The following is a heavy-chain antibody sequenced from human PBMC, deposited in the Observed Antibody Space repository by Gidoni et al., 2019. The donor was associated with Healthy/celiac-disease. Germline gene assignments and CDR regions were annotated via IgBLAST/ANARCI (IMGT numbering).Heavy chain of an antibody. D-gene: IGHD3-22*01. CDR2: IYYSGST. CDR1: GGSISSGGYY. J-gene: IGHJ4*02. Sequence: QVQLQESGPGLVKPSQTLSLTCTVSGGSISSGGYYWRWIRQHPGKGLEWIGYIYYSGSTYYNPSLKSRVTISVDTSKNQFSLKLSSVTAADTAVYYCARDSGVYYYDSSGYVPRAPLFDYWGQGTLVTVSS. V-gene: IGHV4-31*03. CDR3: ARDSGVYYYDSSGYVPRAPLFDY.